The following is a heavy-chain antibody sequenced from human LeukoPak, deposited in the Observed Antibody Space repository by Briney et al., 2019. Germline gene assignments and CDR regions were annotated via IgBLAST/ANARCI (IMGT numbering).Heavy chain of an antibody. J-gene: IGHJ6*03. CDR3: ARGRQDVTMIVVIMTAVSYYLDV. V-gene: IGHV4-34*01. D-gene: IGHD3-22*01. Sequence: SETLSLTCAVYGGSFSGYYWTWIRHTPEKGLEWIGEMNPSGSTNYNPSLKSRVTMSVDTSKNQFSLTLSSVTAADTAVYYCARGRQDVTMIVVIMTAVSYYLDVWGKGTTVTVS. CDR1: GGSFSGYY. CDR2: MNPSGST.